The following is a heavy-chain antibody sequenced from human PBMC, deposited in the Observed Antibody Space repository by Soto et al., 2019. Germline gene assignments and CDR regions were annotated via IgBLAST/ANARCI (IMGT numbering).Heavy chain of an antibody. CDR2: ISGSGSST. D-gene: IGHD3-10*01. CDR1: GFMFSTHV. V-gene: IGHV3-23*01. J-gene: IGHJ4*02. CDR3: AKGQQLWLGESLSHPNFDY. Sequence: PGGSLRLSCAASGFMFSTHVMSWVRQVPSKGLEWVSAISGSGSSTYYADSVKGRFTISRDNSKNTLSLQMNSLRADDTAVYYCAKGQQLWLGESLSHPNFDYWGQGTLVTVSS.